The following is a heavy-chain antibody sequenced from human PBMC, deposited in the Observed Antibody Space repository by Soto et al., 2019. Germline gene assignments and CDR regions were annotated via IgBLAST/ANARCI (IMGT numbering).Heavy chain of an antibody. Sequence: ASMKVSCKASCYTLTNYDIDWVRQAHGPGLEGVGWMNPKRGNTGYAQKFQGKGTLTRNTSISTAYMDLGSLRSEDTAVYYGAREGVRGMDVWGQGTTVTSP. CDR1: CYTLTNYD. D-gene: IGHD3-16*01. J-gene: IGHJ6*02. CDR3: AREGVRGMDV. CDR2: MNPKRGNT. V-gene: IGHV1-8*01.